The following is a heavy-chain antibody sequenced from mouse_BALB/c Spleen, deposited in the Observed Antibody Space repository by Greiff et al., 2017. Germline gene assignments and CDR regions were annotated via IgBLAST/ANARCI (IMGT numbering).Heavy chain of an antibody. D-gene: IGHD1-1*01. J-gene: IGHJ3*01. CDR3: ARRDGSSTFAY. CDR1: GFTFSSFG. V-gene: IGHV5-17*02. Sequence: EVHLVESGGGLVQPGGSRKLSCAASGFTFSSFGMHWVRQAPEKGLEWVAYISSGSSTIYYADTVKGRFTISRDNPKNTLFLQMTSLRSEDTAMYYCARRDGSSTFAYWGQGTLVTVAA. CDR2: ISSGSSTI.